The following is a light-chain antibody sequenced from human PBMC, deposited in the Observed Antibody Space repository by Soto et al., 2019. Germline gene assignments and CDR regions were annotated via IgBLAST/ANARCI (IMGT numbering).Light chain of an antibody. J-gene: IGLJ1*01. Sequence: QSALTQPPSVSGAPGQRVTISCTGSSSNIGAGYDVHWYQQLPGKAPKLLIYGNNNRPSGVPDRFSGSKSGTSASLAVTGLRADDEADYYCQSYAGSNIPYVFGTGTKGTVL. CDR3: QSYAGSNIPYV. V-gene: IGLV1-40*01. CDR1: SSNIGAGYD. CDR2: GNN.